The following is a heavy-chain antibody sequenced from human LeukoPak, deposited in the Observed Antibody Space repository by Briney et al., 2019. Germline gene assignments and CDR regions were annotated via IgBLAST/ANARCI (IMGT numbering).Heavy chain of an antibody. CDR2: ISSSSSYT. Sequence: GGSLRLSCAASGFTFTTYRMEWVRQAPGKGLEWVSSISSSSSYTNYADSVKGRFTISRDNAKNSLYLQMNSLRAEDTAVYYCARGGSSSFHNWFDPWGQGTPVTVSS. D-gene: IGHD6-6*01. V-gene: IGHV3-21*01. CDR3: ARGGSSSFHNWFDP. J-gene: IGHJ5*02. CDR1: GFTFTTYR.